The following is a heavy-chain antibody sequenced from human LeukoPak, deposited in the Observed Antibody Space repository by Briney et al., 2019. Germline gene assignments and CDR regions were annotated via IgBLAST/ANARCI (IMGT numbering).Heavy chain of an antibody. Sequence: LGASVKVSCKAPGYTFTGYYLHWVRQAPGQGLEWMGSINPNSGATNYAQRFQGRVTMTRDTSITTAYMELSRLRFDDTAVYYCARDPRGSYYSDYWGQGSLVTVSS. J-gene: IGHJ4*02. V-gene: IGHV1-2*02. CDR1: GYTFTGYY. CDR2: INPNSGAT. D-gene: IGHD3-10*01. CDR3: ARDPRGSYYSDY.